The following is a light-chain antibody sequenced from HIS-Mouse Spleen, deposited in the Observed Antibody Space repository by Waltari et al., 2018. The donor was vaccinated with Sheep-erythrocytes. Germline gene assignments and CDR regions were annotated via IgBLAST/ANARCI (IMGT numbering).Light chain of an antibody. V-gene: IGLV3-1*01. CDR2: QDS. CDR3: QAWDSSTYV. J-gene: IGLJ1*01. CDR1: KLGDKY. Sequence: SYELTQPPSVSVSPGQTASITCSGDKLGDKYACWYQQKPGQSPVLVIYQDSKRPSGLPERFSGSISGNTATLTSRGTQASDEADYYCQAWDSSTYVFGTGTKVTVL.